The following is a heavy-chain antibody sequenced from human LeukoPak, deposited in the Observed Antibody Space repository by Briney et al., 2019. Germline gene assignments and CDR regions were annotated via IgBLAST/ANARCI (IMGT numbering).Heavy chain of an antibody. CDR3: ARSSNAGLAY. D-gene: IGHD3-16*01. Sequence: SETLSLTCGVHGGSFRGYYWTCTRQPPGKGLEWIGEINHSGSTNYNPSLKSRATISVDTSKNQFSLKLSSVTAADTAVYYCARSSNAGLAYWGQGTLVTVSS. CDR2: INHSGST. CDR1: GGSFRGYY. V-gene: IGHV4-34*01. J-gene: IGHJ4*02.